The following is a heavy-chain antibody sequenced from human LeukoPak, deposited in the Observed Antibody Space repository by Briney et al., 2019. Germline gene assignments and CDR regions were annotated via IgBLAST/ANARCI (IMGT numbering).Heavy chain of an antibody. Sequence: DSVKGRFTISRDNSKNTLYLQMDSLRAEDTALYYCAKAYYYGSGSYYKTFDYWGQGTLVTVSS. D-gene: IGHD3-10*01. J-gene: IGHJ4*02. CDR3: AKAYYYGSGSYYKTFDY. V-gene: IGHV3-23*01.